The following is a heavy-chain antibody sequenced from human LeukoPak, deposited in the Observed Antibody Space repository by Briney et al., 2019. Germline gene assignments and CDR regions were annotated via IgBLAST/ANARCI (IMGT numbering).Heavy chain of an antibody. D-gene: IGHD6-13*01. CDR2: INPNSGGT. CDR1: GYTFTGYY. J-gene: IGHJ5*02. Sequence: ASVKVSCKASGYTFTGYYMHWVRQAPGQGLEWMGWINPNSGGTNYAQKFQGRVTMTRDTSISTAYMELSRLRSDDTAVYYCAXXXXXAAAGNNWFDPWGQGTLVTVSS. V-gene: IGHV1-2*02. CDR3: AXXXXXAAAGNNWFDP.